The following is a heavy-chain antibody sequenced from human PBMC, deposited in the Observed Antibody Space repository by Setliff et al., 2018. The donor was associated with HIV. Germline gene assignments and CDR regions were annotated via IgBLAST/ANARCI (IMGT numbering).Heavy chain of an antibody. J-gene: IGHJ4*02. V-gene: IGHV4-39*01. CDR1: GGSASNSRYY. Sequence: SETLSLTCTVSGGSASNSRYYWAWIRQPPGKGLEYIGSIHYNEKTYYNPSLKSRVTISIDTSKNQFSLKLNSVTAADTAVYYCARLSGGMVPNSWGQGTLVTVSS. D-gene: IGHD3-10*01. CDR2: IHYNEKT. CDR3: ARLSGGMVPNS.